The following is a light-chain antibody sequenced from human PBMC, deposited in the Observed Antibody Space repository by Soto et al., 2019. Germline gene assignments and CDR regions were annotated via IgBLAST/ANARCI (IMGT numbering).Light chain of an antibody. V-gene: IGKV3-20*01. CDR3: QQYGSSLI. J-gene: IGKJ5*01. CDR1: QSVSSY. Sequence: EIVMTQSPATLSVSPGERATLSCRASQSVSSYLAWYQQKPGQAPRLLIYDASTRPIGIPDRFIGSGSGTDFTLTISRLEPEDFGVYYCQQYGSSLIFGQGTRLEIK. CDR2: DAS.